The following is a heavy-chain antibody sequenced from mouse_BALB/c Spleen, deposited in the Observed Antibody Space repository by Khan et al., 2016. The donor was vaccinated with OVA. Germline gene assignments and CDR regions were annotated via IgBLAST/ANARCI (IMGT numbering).Heavy chain of an antibody. CDR2: IRYDGNT. V-gene: IGHV3-6*02. D-gene: IGHD3-1*01. Sequence: VQLKESGPGLVKPSQSLSLTCSVTGYSITNGYFWNWIRQFPGNHLEWMGYIRYDGNTNYNPSLKNRISITRDTSKNQSFLNLNSVTPEDTATXYCSRGGRSGPAWFTYWGQGTLVTVSA. J-gene: IGHJ3*01. CDR1: GYSITNGYF. CDR3: SRGGRSGPAWFTY.